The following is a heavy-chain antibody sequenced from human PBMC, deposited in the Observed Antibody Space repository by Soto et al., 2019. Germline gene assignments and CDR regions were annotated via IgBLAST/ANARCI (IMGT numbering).Heavy chain of an antibody. V-gene: IGHV4-34*01. CDR1: GGSFSAYY. D-gene: IGHD3-22*01. J-gene: IGHJ4*02. CDR2: INHSGGT. Sequence: SETLSLTCAVYGGSFSAYYWSWIRQPPGKGLEWIGEINHSGGTSYNPSLKSRVTISVDTSKSQFSLKLTSVTAADRAVYYCARGSVDTVDSSGFYDYWGQGTQVTVSS. CDR3: ARGSVDTVDSSGFYDY.